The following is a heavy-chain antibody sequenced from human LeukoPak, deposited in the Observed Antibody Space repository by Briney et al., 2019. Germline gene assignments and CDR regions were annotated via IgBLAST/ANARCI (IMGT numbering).Heavy chain of an antibody. V-gene: IGHV4-34*01. J-gene: IGHJ4*02. Sequence: SETLSLTCAVYGGSFSGYYWSWIRQPPGKGLEWIGEINHSGSTNYNPSLKSRVTISVDTSKNQFSLKLSSVTAADTAVYYCARLGYCSGGGCYPIDYWGQGTLVTVSS. D-gene: IGHD2-15*01. CDR1: GGSFSGYY. CDR2: INHSGST. CDR3: ARLGYCSGGGCYPIDY.